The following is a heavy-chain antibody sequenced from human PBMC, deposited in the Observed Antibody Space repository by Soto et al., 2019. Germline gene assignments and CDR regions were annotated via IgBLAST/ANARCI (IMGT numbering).Heavy chain of an antibody. Sequence: QVQLQESGPGLGRPSQTLSLTYTVSGGSINRGGYYWTWIRQHPAKGLEWIGYVYYSGSTNYNPSLKCRVTISVDTAKNRFSLKLSSVSAADTAVYYCARGAGGNYYFDYWGQGTLVTVSS. V-gene: IGHV4-31*03. D-gene: IGHD2-21*02. CDR2: VYYSGST. CDR3: ARGAGGNYYFDY. CDR1: GGSINRGGYY. J-gene: IGHJ4*02.